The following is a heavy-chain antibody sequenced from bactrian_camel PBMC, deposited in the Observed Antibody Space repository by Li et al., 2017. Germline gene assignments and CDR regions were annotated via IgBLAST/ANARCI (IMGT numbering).Heavy chain of an antibody. V-gene: IGHV3S54*01. CDR1: GIIFSSAC. CDR2: IYTGGGHT. J-gene: IGHJ4*01. CDR3: TVRPNSAEDNY. Sequence: HVQLVESGGGSVQAGGSLRLSCVASGIIFSSACVAWFRQSPGKEREAVAAIYTGGGHTYYIASVKGRFTISRDNAKGTLYLQLNSLKTEDTALYYCTVRPNSAEDNYWGQGTQVTVS.